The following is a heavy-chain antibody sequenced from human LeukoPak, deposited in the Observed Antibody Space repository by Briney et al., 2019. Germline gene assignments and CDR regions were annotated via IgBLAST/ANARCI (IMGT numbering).Heavy chain of an antibody. Sequence: GASVKVSCKASGYTFTGYYMHWVRQAPGQGLEWMGWINPNSGGTNYAQKFQGWVTMTRDTSISTAYMELSGLRSEDTAVYYCTRETSSRYFGYWGQGTLVTVSS. J-gene: IGHJ4*02. V-gene: IGHV1-2*04. CDR1: GYTFTGYY. CDR3: TRETSSRYFGY. CDR2: INPNSGGT.